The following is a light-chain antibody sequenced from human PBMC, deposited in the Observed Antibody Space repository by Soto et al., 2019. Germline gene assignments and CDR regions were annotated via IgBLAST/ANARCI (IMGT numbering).Light chain of an antibody. CDR1: QSVSSSY. J-gene: IGKJ5*01. V-gene: IGKV3D-20*02. Sequence: IVLTQSPGTLALSPGERATLSCRASQSVSSSYLAWYQQKPGHAPRILIYDASNRATGIPARFSGSGSGTDFTLTIRSLEHEDFAVYYCQHRRDFGQGTRLEIK. CDR3: QHRRD. CDR2: DAS.